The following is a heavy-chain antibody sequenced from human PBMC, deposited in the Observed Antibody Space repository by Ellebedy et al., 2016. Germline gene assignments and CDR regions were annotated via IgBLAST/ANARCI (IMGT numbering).Heavy chain of an antibody. V-gene: IGHV4-34*01. J-gene: IGHJ2*01. CDR2: INHSGST. CDR1: GGSFSGYY. CDR3: ARGPARGSSSSGSRYFDL. Sequence: GSLRLSCAVYGGSFSGYYWSWIRQPPGKGLEWIGEINHSGSTNYNPSLKSRVTISVDTSKNQFSLKLSSVTAADTAVYYCARGPARGSSSSGSRYFDLWGRGTLVTVSS. D-gene: IGHD6-6*01.